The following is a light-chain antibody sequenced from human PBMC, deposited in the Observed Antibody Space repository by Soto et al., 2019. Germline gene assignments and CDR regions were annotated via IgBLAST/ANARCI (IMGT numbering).Light chain of an antibody. CDR2: DAS. V-gene: IGKV1-5*01. CDR1: QSISSW. CDR3: QQYNSYHSA. Sequence: DIQMTQSPSTLSVSVGDRVTITCRASQSISSWLAWYQQKPGKAPKLLIYDASSLESGVPSRFSGSGSGTEFTLTISSLQPDDFATYYCQQYNSYHSAFGPGTKVDIK. J-gene: IGKJ3*01.